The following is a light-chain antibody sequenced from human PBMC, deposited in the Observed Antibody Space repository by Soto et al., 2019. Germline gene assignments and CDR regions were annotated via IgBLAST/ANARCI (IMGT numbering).Light chain of an antibody. V-gene: IGKV1-39*01. CDR3: QQSYTTPWT. Sequence: DIQMTQSPSSLSASVGDRVTITFRASQSISSYLNWYHQKPGKAPKLLIYSASSLQSGVPSRFSGSGSGTDFTLTISSLQPEDFATYYCQQSYTTPWTFGQGTKVEIK. J-gene: IGKJ1*01. CDR2: SAS. CDR1: QSISSY.